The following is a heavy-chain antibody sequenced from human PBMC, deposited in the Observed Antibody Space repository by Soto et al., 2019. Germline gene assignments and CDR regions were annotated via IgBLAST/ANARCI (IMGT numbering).Heavy chain of an antibody. CDR1: GFTFSSYS. CDR2: ISSSSSTI. CDR3: ARVILADIVVGLAADYYGMAF. V-gene: IGHV3-48*02. D-gene: IGHD2-15*01. J-gene: IGHJ6*02. Sequence: GGSLRLSCAASGFTFSSYSMDWVRQAPGKGLEWVSYISSSSSTIYYADSVKGRFTISRDNAKNSLCLQMNSLRDEDTAVYYCARVILADIVVGLAADYYGMAFWARGPTVTVSS.